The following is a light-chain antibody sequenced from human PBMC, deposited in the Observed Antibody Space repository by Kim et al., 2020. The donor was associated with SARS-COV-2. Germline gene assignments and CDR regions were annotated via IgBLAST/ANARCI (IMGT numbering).Light chain of an antibody. CDR3: QQYDNSPLT. J-gene: IGKJ4*01. V-gene: IGKV3-20*01. CDR2: GAS. CDR1: QSLSNTY. Sequence: SPGDSATPSCRASQSLSNTYLAWYQQKPGQPPRLLISGASSRATGIPDRFSGSGSGTDFTFSISRLEPEDFAVYYCQQYDNSPLTFGGGTKVDIK.